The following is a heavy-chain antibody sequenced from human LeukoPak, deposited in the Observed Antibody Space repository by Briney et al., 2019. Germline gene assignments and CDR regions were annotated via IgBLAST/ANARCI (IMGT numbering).Heavy chain of an antibody. CDR1: GFTFSSYG. CDR3: ARTPGDRYCSGGSCYFHYYYMDV. J-gene: IGHJ6*03. V-gene: IGHV3-30*02. D-gene: IGHD2-15*01. CDR2: IRYDGSNK. Sequence: GGSLRLSCAASGFTFSSYGMHWLRQAPGKGLEWVAFIRYDGSNKYYADAAKGRFSITRDNARYSLYLQMNSLRAEDTAVYYCARTPGDRYCSGGSCYFHYYYMDVWGKGTTVTVS.